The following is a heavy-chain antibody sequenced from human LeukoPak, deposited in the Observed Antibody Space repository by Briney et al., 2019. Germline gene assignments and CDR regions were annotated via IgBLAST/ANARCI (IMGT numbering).Heavy chain of an antibody. J-gene: IGHJ6*03. CDR2: FYSGGYT. CDR3: ARGEYYYYYYMGV. D-gene: IGHD3-10*01. V-gene: IGHV3-66*02. CDR1: GFTVSTNY. Sequence: GGSLRLSCAASGFTVSTNYMSWVRQAPGKGLEWVSVFYSGGYTYYADSVRGRFTISRDKSKNTLYLQMNSLRAEDTAVYYCARGEYYYYYYMGVWGRGTTVTVSS.